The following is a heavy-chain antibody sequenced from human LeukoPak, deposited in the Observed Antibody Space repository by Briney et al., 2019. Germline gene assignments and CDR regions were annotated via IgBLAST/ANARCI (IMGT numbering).Heavy chain of an antibody. V-gene: IGHV3-11*04. J-gene: IGHJ4*02. CDR1: GFTFSNYS. CDR2: ISSSGSTI. D-gene: IGHD1-26*01. CDR3: ARDSSGSYFDY. Sequence: GGSLRLSCAASGFTFSNYSMSWIRQAPGKGLEWVSYISSSGSTIYYADSVKGRFTISRDNAKNSLYLQMNSLRAEDTAVYYCARDSSGSYFDYWGQGTLVTVSS.